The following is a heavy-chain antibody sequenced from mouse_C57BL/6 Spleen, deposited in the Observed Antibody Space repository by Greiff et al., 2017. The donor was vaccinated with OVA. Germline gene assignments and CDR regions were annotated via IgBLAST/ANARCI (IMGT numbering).Heavy chain of an antibody. V-gene: IGHV1-82*01. Sequence: VQLVESGPELVKPGASVKISCKASGYAFSSSWMNWVKQRPGKGLEWIGRIYPGDGDTNYNGKFKGKATLTADKSSSTAYMQLSSLTSEDSAVYFCARGEKADSHGYFDVWGTGTTVTVSS. CDR1: GYAFSSSW. D-gene: IGHD3-2*01. J-gene: IGHJ1*03. CDR2: IYPGDGDT. CDR3: ARGEKADSHGYFDV.